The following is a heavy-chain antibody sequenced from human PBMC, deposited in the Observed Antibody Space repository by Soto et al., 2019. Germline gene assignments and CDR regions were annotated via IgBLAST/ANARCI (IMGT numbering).Heavy chain of an antibody. CDR3: SSNNPAYSRSAAYLDH. CDR2: SYQREST. J-gene: IGHJ5*02. Sequence: PSETLSLTCTVSGGSVTSAGYYWSGIRQPPGQVRVGMGYSYQRESTNSSPSLKSRVTISADTSKDWYSLSLTSVTAADADVDFYSSNNPAYSRSAAYLDHWGQGTRVTVSS. V-gene: IGHV4-61*08. D-gene: IGHD6-13*01. CDR1: GGSVTSAGYY.